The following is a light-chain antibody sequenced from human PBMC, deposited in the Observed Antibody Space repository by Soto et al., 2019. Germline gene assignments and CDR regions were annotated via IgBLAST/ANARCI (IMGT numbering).Light chain of an antibody. V-gene: IGLV9-49*01. CDR3: VADLGSESSFSAV. J-gene: IGLJ1*01. CDR2: VGTGGIVE. Sequence: QPVLAQPPSASASLGASVTLTCTLSSDYSNYTVDWYQRRPGEGPRFVMRVGTGGIVESKGDGIPDSFSVLGSGLSPSLTINNIEVEADSDYRCVADLGSESSFSAVFGNG. CDR1: SDYSNYT.